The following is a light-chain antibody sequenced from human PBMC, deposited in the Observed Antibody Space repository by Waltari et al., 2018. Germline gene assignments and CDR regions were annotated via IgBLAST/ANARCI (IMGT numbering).Light chain of an antibody. J-gene: IGKJ1*01. Sequence: EIVLTQSPGTLSLSPGERATLSCRASQSVRIFLAWYHQKPGQPPRLLIYHASSRAAGIPDRFSGSGSGTDFSLTISRLEPEDFAVYYCQKYESLPATFGQGTKVEIK. CDR2: HAS. CDR3: QKYESLPAT. CDR1: QSVRIF. V-gene: IGKV3-20*01.